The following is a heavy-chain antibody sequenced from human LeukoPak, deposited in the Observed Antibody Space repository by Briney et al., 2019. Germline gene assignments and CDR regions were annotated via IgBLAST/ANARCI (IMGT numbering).Heavy chain of an antibody. CDR3: ARAYSGNYYSQDY. Sequence: ASVKVSCKASGYTFSSYAMNWVRQAPGQGLEWMGWINTNTGNPTYAQGFTGRFVFSLDTSVSTAYPQIDSLKAEDTAVYYCARAYSGNYYSQDYWGQGTLVTVSS. V-gene: IGHV7-4-1*01. CDR2: INTNTGNP. J-gene: IGHJ4*02. CDR1: GYTFSSYA. D-gene: IGHD1-26*01.